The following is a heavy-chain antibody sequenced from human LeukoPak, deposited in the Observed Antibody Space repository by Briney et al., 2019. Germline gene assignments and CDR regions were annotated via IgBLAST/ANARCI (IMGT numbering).Heavy chain of an antibody. CDR1: GYTFTSYG. D-gene: IGHD3-22*01. CDR3: ARIASSGYYYFDY. V-gene: IGHV1-18*01. J-gene: IGHJ4*02. Sequence: ASVKVSCKASGYTFTSYGISWVRQAPGQGLEWMGWISAYNGNTNYSQKVQGRVTMTTDTSTSTAYMGMRSLRSEDTAVYYCARIASSGYYYFDYWGQGTLVTVSS. CDR2: ISAYNGNT.